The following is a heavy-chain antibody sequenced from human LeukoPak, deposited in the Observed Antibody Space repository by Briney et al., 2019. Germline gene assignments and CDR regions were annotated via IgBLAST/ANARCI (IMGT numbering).Heavy chain of an antibody. J-gene: IGHJ5*02. CDR2: FDPEDGET. Sequence: ASVKVSCKVSGYTLTELSMHWVRQAPGKGLEWMGGFDPEDGETIYAQKFQGRVTMTEDTSTDTAYMELSSLRSEDTAVYYCATGPWSAAEVWFDPWGQGTLVTVSS. D-gene: IGHD3-3*01. CDR1: GYTLTELS. CDR3: ATGPWSAAEVWFDP. V-gene: IGHV1-24*01.